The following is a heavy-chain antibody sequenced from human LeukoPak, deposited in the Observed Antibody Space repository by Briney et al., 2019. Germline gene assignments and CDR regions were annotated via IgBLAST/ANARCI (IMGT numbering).Heavy chain of an antibody. J-gene: IGHJ4*02. V-gene: IGHV3-7*01. CDR3: ARVGSSRRVDY. CDR2: IKQDGSEK. Sequence: GGSLRLSCAASGFTFSSYSMNWVRQAPGKGLEWVANIKQDGSEKYYVDSVKGRFTISRDNAKNSLYLQMNSLRAEDTAVYYCARVGSSRRVDYWGQGTLVTVSS. D-gene: IGHD2-2*01. CDR1: GFTFSSYS.